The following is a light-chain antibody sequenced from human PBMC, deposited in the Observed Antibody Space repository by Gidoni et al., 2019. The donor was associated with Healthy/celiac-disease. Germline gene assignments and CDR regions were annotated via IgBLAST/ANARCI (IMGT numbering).Light chain of an antibody. CDR2: DAS. CDR3: QQSGSSPYT. V-gene: IGKV3-20*01. CDR1: QRVTNNY. Sequence: EIVLTQSPGTLSLSPGERATLSCRASQRVTNNYLAWYQQKPGQAPRLVIYDASNRATGIPDRFSGSGSGPDFTLTISRLEPEDFAVYYCQQSGSSPYTFGQGSKLEIK. J-gene: IGKJ2*01.